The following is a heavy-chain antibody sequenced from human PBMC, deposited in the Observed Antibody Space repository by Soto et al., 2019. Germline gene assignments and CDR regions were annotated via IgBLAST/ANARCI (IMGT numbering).Heavy chain of an antibody. CDR2: IYYSGST. J-gene: IGHJ3*02. V-gene: IGHV4-31*03. CDR1: GGSISGGGYY. CDR3: ARDGDSSGYLGAFDI. D-gene: IGHD3-22*01. Sequence: QVQLQESGPGLVKPSQTLSLTCTVSGGSISGGGYYWSWIRQHPGKGLEWIGYIYYSGSTYYNPSLKSRVTISVDTSKNQFSLKLSSVTAADTAVYYCARDGDSSGYLGAFDIWGQGTMVTVSS.